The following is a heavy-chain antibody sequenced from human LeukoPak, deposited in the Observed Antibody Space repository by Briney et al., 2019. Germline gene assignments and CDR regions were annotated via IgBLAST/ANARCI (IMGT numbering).Heavy chain of an antibody. J-gene: IGHJ4*02. Sequence: PGGSLRLSCAASGFTFSSYAMHWVRQAPGKGLEWVAVISYDGSNKYYADSVKGRFTISRDNSKNTLYLQMNSLRAEDTAVYYCARDRLQLWFRSYFDYWGQGTLVTVSS. CDR3: ARDRLQLWFRSYFDY. CDR1: GFTFSSYA. D-gene: IGHD5-18*01. V-gene: IGHV3-30*04. CDR2: ISYDGSNK.